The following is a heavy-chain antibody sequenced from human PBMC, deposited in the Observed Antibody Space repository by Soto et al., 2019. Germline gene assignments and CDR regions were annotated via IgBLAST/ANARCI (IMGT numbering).Heavy chain of an antibody. CDR1: GCKFTAYW. V-gene: IGHV5-51*07. J-gene: IGHJ4*02. CDR2: IYPGDFDT. Sequence: GESLKSSCMACGCKFTAYWIAWVHQRPGKGLEWMGIIYPGDFDTRYSPSFEGQVTISVDRSTNTAHLQWSSLKASDTAIYYCARRPQKAYDPIDYWGQGTLVTVSS. D-gene: IGHD1-1*01. CDR3: ARRPQKAYDPIDY.